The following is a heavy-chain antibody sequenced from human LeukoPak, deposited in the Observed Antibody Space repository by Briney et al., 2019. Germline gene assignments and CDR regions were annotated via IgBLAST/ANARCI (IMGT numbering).Heavy chain of an antibody. CDR2: MNPNSGNT. J-gene: IGHJ4*02. CDR3: ARVGRMVWFGELLFDY. Sequence: ASVKVSCKASGYTFTSYDINWVRQATGQGLEWMGWMNPNSGNTGYAQKFQGRVTMTRNTSISTAYMELSSLRSEDTAVYYCARVGRMVWFGELLFDYWGQGTLVTVSS. V-gene: IGHV1-8*01. D-gene: IGHD3-10*01. CDR1: GYTFTSYD.